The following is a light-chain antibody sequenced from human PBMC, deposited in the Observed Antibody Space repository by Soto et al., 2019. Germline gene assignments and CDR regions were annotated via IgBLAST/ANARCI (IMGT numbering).Light chain of an antibody. J-gene: IGKJ1*01. CDR3: QQYNNWPET. CDR2: GAS. Sequence: EIVLTQSPGTLSFSPGERSTLACRSSQSVSSSYLAWYQQKPGQAPRLLIYGASSRATGIPDRFSGSGSGADFTLTISGLQSEDFAVYYCQQYNNWPETFGQGTKVDIK. CDR1: QSVSSSY. V-gene: IGKV3-20*01.